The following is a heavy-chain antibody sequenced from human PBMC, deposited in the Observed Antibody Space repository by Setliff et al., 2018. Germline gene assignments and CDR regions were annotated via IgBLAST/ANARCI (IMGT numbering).Heavy chain of an antibody. CDR1: GYTFINYE. V-gene: IGHV1-8*02. CDR3: ATPGQQLVRLDRFDP. D-gene: IGHD6-13*01. CDR2: MNPNNGNT. Sequence: ASVKVSCKASGYTFINYEINWVRQATGQGLEWMGGMNPNNGNTGYAQKFQGRVTMTRNTSISTAYMELSSLRSEDTAVYYCATPGQQLVRLDRFDPWGQGTLVTVSS. J-gene: IGHJ5*02.